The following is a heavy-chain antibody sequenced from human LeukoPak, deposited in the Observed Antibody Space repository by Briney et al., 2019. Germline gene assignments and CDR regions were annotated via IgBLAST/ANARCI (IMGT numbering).Heavy chain of an antibody. CDR1: GFTFSSYG. CDR2: ITGSGGST. Sequence: GGTLRLSCAASGFTFSSYGMSWVRQAPGKGLEWVSTITGSGGSTYYADSVKGRFTISRDTSKNTLYLQMSSLGAEDTAVYYCAKDLRSGWSVGYFDYWGQGTLVTVSS. J-gene: IGHJ4*02. V-gene: IGHV3-23*01. D-gene: IGHD6-19*01. CDR3: AKDLRSGWSVGYFDY.